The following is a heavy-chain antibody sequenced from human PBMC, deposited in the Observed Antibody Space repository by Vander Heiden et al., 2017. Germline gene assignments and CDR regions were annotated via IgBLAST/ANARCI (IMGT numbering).Heavy chain of an antibody. Sequence: EVQLVESGGGLVQPGGSLRLSCAASGFTFSSYWMSWVRQVPGKGLGWGCKIKQYGSEKYYVDSVKGRFPIPRDNAKNSLYLQMNSLRAEETAVYYCARGGWELLRRTHFDYWGQGTLVTVSS. V-gene: IGHV3-7*04. CDR3: ARGGWELLRRTHFDY. J-gene: IGHJ4*02. D-gene: IGHD1-26*01. CDR1: GFTFSSYW. CDR2: IKQYGSEK.